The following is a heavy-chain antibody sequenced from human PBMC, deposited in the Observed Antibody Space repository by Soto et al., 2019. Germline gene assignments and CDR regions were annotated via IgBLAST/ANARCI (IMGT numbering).Heavy chain of an antibody. CDR3: ARDRSSYYSAHFFSGMDV. CDR2: ISAYDGNT. CDR1: GYKFTNHG. J-gene: IGHJ6*02. Sequence: QVQLVQSGAEVKKPGASVRVSCKASGYKFTNHGISWVRQAPGQGLEWMGWISAYDGNTNYAQQLQGRVTMTTDTSTSPAYMEVRSLRSDDTAVYYCARDRSSYYSAHFFSGMDVWGHGTTVTVSS. D-gene: IGHD3-10*01. V-gene: IGHV1-18*01.